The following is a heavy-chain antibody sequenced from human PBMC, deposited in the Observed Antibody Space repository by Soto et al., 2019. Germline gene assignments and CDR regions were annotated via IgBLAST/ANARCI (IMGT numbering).Heavy chain of an antibody. CDR2: ISSSSSYI. Sequence: PGGSLRLSCAASGFTFSSYSMNWVRQAPGKGLESVSSISSSSSYIYYADSVKGRFTISRDNAKNSPYLQMNSLRAEDTAVYYCARDSSVVVPAAMGRYYYYYGMDVWGQGTTVTVSS. V-gene: IGHV3-21*01. J-gene: IGHJ6*02. CDR1: GFTFSSYS. CDR3: ARDSSVVVPAAMGRYYYYYGMDV. D-gene: IGHD2-2*01.